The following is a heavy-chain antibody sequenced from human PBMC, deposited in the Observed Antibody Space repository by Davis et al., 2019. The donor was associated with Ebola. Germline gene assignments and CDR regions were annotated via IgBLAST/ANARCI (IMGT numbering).Heavy chain of an antibody. V-gene: IGHV1-69*13. J-gene: IGHJ6*02. CDR3: ARGRGQWLVGEILYYYYYGMDV. CDR1: GGTFSSYA. CDR2: IIPIFGTA. Sequence: SVKVSCKASGGTFSSYAISWVRQAPGQGLEWMGGIIPIFGTANYAQKFQGRVTITADESTSTAYMELSSLRSEDTAVYYCARGRGQWLVGEILYYYYYGMDVWGQGTTVTVSS. D-gene: IGHD6-19*01.